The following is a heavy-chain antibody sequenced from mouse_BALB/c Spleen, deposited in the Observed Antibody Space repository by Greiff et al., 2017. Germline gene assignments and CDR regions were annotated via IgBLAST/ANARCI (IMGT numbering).Heavy chain of an antibody. V-gene: IGHV3-8*02. Sequence: EVQVVESGPSLVKPSQTLSLTCSVTGDSITSGYWNWIRKFPGNKLEYMGYISYSGSTYYNPSLKSRISITRDTSKNQYYLQLNSVTTEDTATYYCARWGYGGYYAMDYWGQGTSVTVSS. CDR1: GDSITSGY. J-gene: IGHJ4*01. CDR2: ISYSGST. D-gene: IGHD1-2*01. CDR3: ARWGYGGYYAMDY.